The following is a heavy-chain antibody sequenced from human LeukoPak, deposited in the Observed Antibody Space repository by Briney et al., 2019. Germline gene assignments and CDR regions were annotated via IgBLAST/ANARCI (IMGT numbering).Heavy chain of an antibody. V-gene: IGHV1-8*01. Sequence: ASVKVSCKASGYTFPSYDINWVRQATGQGLEWMGWMNPNSGNTGYAQKFQGRVTMTRNTSISTAYMELSSLRSEDTAVYYCARGHPHYGDYEVDPWGQGTLVTVSS. D-gene: IGHD4-17*01. CDR2: MNPNSGNT. CDR3: ARGHPHYGDYEVDP. CDR1: GYTFPSYD. J-gene: IGHJ5*02.